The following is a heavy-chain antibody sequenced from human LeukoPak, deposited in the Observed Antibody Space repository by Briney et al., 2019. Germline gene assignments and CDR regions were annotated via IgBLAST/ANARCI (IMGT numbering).Heavy chain of an antibody. J-gene: IGHJ4*02. CDR3: ARSLTYYYDSSGYPLGY. D-gene: IGHD3-22*01. Sequence: ASVKVSCKASGYTFTSYDINWVRQATGQGLEWMGWMNPNSGNTGYAQKFQGRVTMTRNTSISTAYMELSSLRSEDTAVYYCARSLTYYYDSSGYPLGYWGQGTLVTVSS. CDR2: MNPNSGNT. CDR1: GYTFTSYD. V-gene: IGHV1-8*01.